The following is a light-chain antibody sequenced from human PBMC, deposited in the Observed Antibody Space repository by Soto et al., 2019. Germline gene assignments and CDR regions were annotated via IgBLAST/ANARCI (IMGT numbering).Light chain of an antibody. V-gene: IGKV3-20*01. Sequence: EIVLTQSPGTLSLSPGERATLSCRASQSVSSSYLAWYQQKPGQAPRLLIYGASSRATRIPDRISGSGSGTDFPLTISRLEPEDFAVYYCHQYGSSPSTFGQGTEVEIK. CDR3: HQYGSSPST. J-gene: IGKJ1*01. CDR2: GAS. CDR1: QSVSSSY.